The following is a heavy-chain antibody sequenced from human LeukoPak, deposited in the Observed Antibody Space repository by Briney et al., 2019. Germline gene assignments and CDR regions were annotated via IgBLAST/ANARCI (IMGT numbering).Heavy chain of an antibody. V-gene: IGHV3-7*01. CDR1: GFTFSSYW. CDR2: IKQDGSEK. CDR3: ATRFNAPANY. D-gene: IGHD2-2*01. Sequence: QPGGSLRLSCAASGFTFSSYWMSWVRQAPGKGVEWVANIKQDGSEKFYVDSVKGRFTISRDNAKNSLYLQMNSLRVEDTAVYYCATRFNAPANYWGQGTLVTVSS. J-gene: IGHJ4*02.